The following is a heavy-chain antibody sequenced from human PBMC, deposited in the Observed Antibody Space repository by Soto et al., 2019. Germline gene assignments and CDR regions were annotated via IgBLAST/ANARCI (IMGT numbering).Heavy chain of an antibody. CDR1: GFTFSSYS. V-gene: IGHV3-21*01. J-gene: IGHJ6*03. Sequence: GGSLRLSCAASGFTFSSYSMNWVRQAPGKGLEWVSSISSSSSYIYYADSVKGRFTISRDNAKNSLYLQMNSLRAEDTAVYYCARDLDYRYYYYYMDVWGKGTTVTVSS. CDR3: ARDLDYRYYYYYMDV. CDR2: ISSSSSYI. D-gene: IGHD1-1*01.